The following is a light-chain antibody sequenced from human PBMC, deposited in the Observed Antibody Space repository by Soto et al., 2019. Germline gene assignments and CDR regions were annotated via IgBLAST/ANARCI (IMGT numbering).Light chain of an antibody. Sequence: QSVLTQSSSASASLGSSVKLTCTLSSGHSSYIIAWHQQQPGKAPRYLMKLEGSGSYNKGSGVPDRFSGSSSGADRYLTISNLQFEDEADYYCETDGVFGGGTKVTVL. CDR2: LEGSGSY. J-gene: IGLJ3*02. CDR1: SGHSSYI. CDR3: ETDGV. V-gene: IGLV4-60*02.